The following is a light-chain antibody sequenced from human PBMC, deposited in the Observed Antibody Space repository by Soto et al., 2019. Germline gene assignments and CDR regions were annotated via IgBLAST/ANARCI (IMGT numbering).Light chain of an antibody. V-gene: IGKV1-33*01. Sequence: DIQMTQSPSTVSASVGDRVTITCQASQDISNFVNWYQQKPGKAPKLLIYDASSLQTGVPSRFSGSGAGTDFTVTISSLQPEDIATYYCQQYANLPLTFGGGTKVDIK. CDR2: DAS. CDR1: QDISNF. J-gene: IGKJ4*01. CDR3: QQYANLPLT.